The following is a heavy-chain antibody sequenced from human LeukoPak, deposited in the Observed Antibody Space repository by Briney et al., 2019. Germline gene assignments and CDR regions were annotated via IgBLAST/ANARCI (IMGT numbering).Heavy chain of an antibody. J-gene: IGHJ4*02. D-gene: IGHD3-22*01. Sequence: ASVKVSCKASGYTFTSYHMHWVRQAPGQGLEGMGIINPSGGRTSYAQKFQGRVTMTRDTSISTAYMELSRLRSDDTAVYYCARSLLIRDNYDREHSYGYWGQGTLVTVSS. V-gene: IGHV1-46*01. CDR2: INPSGGRT. CDR3: ARSLLIRDNYDREHSYGY. CDR1: GYTFTSYH.